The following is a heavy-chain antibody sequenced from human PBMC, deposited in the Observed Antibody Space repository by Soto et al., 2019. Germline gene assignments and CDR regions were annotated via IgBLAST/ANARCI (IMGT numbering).Heavy chain of an antibody. CDR3: AIFEGSGYYYYYMDV. V-gene: IGHV3-9*01. Sequence: PGGSLRLSCAASGFTFDDYAMHWVRQAPGKGLEWVSGISWNSGSIGYADSVKGRFTISRDNAKNSLYLQMNSLRAEDTALYYCAIFEGSGYYYYYMDVWAKGTTVTVSS. D-gene: IGHD2-21*01. CDR2: ISWNSGSI. J-gene: IGHJ6*03. CDR1: GFTFDDYA.